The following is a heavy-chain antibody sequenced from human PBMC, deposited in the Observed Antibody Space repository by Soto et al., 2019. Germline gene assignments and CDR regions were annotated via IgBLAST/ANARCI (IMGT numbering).Heavy chain of an antibody. CDR2: IYSGGST. J-gene: IGHJ6*02. Sequence: EVQLVESGGGLVQPGGSLRLSCAASGFTVSSNYMSWVRQAPGKGLEWVSVIYSGGSTYYADSVKGRFTISRDNSKNTLYLLMNSLRAEDTAVYYCARDRRTTAGMDVWGPGTTVTVSS. CDR3: ARDRRTTAGMDV. D-gene: IGHD1-7*01. V-gene: IGHV3-66*01. CDR1: GFTVSSNY.